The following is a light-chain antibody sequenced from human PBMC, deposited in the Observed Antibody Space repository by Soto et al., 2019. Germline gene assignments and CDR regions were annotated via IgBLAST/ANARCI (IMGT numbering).Light chain of an antibody. CDR3: QQYGNSPPSVT. J-gene: IGKJ3*01. CDR1: QSVSSGY. CDR2: GAS. V-gene: IGKV3-20*01. Sequence: EILLTQSPNTLSLSPGETATLSCRASQSVSSGYLVWYQQKPGQAPRLLSYGASTRATGIPDRFSGSGSGTDFTLTISRLEPEDFAVYYCQQYGNSPPSVTFGPGTKVDIK.